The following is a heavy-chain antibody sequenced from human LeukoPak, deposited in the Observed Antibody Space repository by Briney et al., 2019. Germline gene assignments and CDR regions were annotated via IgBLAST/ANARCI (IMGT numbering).Heavy chain of an antibody. CDR1: GFTFSSYW. CDR3: ARDYYSGSRDPDY. V-gene: IGHV3-74*01. Sequence: GGSLRLSCAASGFTFSSYWMHWVRQAPGKGLMWVSLITTDGSSTTYADSVKGRFTISRDNAKNTLYLQMNSLRAEDTAVYYCARDYYSGSRDPDYWGQGTLVTVSS. CDR2: ITTDGSST. J-gene: IGHJ4*02. D-gene: IGHD3-22*01.